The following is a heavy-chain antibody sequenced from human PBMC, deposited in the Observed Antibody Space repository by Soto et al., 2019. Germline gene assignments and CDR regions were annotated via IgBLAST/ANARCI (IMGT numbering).Heavy chain of an antibody. CDR1: GYTFTSNY. D-gene: IGHD5-12*01. V-gene: IGHV1-46*03. CDR2: INPSGGST. Sequence: XPVKASFKASGYTFTSNYMHSVRHTPGQGLEWMGIINPSGGSTSYAQKFQGRVTMTRDTFTSTVYMELSSLRSEDTAVYYCARDGSGYRRNNWFDPWGQGTLVTVSS. J-gene: IGHJ5*02. CDR3: ARDGSGYRRNNWFDP.